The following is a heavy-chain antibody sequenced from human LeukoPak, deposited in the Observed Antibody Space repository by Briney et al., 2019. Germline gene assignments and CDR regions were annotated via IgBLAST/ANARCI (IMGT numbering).Heavy chain of an antibody. CDR3: ARQVGYCSGGSCRRSRAFDI. Sequence: SETLSLTCAVYGGSFSGYYWSWIRQPPGKGLEWIGEINLSGSTNYNPSLKSRVTISVDTSKNQFSLKLSSVTAADTAVYYCARQVGYCSGGSCRRSRAFDIWGQGTMVTVSS. V-gene: IGHV4-34*01. J-gene: IGHJ3*02. CDR2: INLSGST. CDR1: GGSFSGYY. D-gene: IGHD2-15*01.